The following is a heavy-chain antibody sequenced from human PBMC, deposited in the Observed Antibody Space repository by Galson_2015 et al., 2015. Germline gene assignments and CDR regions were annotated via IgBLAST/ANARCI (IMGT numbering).Heavy chain of an antibody. V-gene: IGHV4-39*01. Sequence: ETLSLTCPVSGGSISSRSYYWGWIRQPPGKGLEWIGSIYYSGSTYYNPSLKSRVTISVDTSKNQFSLKLSSVTAADTAVYYCARRMTTVTTGRPLQRAFDIWGQGTMVTVSS. CDR3: ARRMTTVTTGRPLQRAFDI. CDR2: IYYSGST. J-gene: IGHJ3*02. CDR1: GGSISSRSYY. D-gene: IGHD4-17*01.